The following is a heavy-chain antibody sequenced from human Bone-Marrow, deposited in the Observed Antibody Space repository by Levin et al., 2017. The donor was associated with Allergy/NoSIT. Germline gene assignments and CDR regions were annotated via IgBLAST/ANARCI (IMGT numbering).Heavy chain of an antibody. J-gene: IGHJ5*02. D-gene: IGHD2-2*01. CDR1: GYTFTDYY. V-gene: IGHV1-2*06. CDR3: AREGIYCTSTTCYGGWFDP. Sequence: PEASVKVSCKTSGYTFTDYYIHWVRQAPGQGLEWVGRIVPNSGGTDYAQNFQGRVTMTRDTSISTAYMELNRLRSDDTAVYYCAREGIYCTSTTCYGGWFDPWGQGTLVTVSS. CDR2: IVPNSGGT.